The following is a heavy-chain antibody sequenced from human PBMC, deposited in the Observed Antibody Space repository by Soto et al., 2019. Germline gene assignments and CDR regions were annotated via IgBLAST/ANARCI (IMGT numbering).Heavy chain of an antibody. D-gene: IGHD6-13*01. Sequence: EVQLLESGGGLVQPGGSLRLSCAASGFTFSSYAMSWVRQAPGKGLGWVSAISGSGGSTYYADSVKGRFTISRDNSKNTMYLQMNSLRAEDTAVYYCAKENGYSSSWFEFDYWGQGTLVTVSS. CDR3: AKENGYSSSWFEFDY. CDR1: GFTFSSYA. CDR2: ISGSGGST. V-gene: IGHV3-23*01. J-gene: IGHJ4*02.